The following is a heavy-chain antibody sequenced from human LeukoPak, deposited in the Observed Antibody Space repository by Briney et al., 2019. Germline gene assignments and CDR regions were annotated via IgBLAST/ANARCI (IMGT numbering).Heavy chain of an antibody. J-gene: IGHJ4*02. D-gene: IGHD6-13*01. Sequence: PGGSLRLSCAASGFTVSDYSMSWVRQAPGKGLEWVSAISGSGSYTDYADSVKGRFTISRDNSKNTLYLQMNSLRAEDTAVYYCAKSFGPVIAAAGTGADWGQGTLVTVSS. CDR2: ISGSGSYT. V-gene: IGHV3-23*01. CDR1: GFTVSDYS. CDR3: AKSFGPVIAAAGTGAD.